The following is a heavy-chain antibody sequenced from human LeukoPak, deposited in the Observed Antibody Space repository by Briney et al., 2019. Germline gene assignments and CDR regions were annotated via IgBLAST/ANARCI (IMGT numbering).Heavy chain of an antibody. V-gene: IGHV3-48*03. CDR2: ISSSGSTI. D-gene: IGHD5/OR15-5a*01. CDR1: GFTFWSCE. Sequence: GGSVTLSCTASGFTFWSCEANCVRQAPGKGLEWVSYISSSGSTIYYADSVKGRFTISRDNAKNSLYLQMNSLRAEDTAVYYCASGVGGLRYWVPGTLVNVSS. CDR3: ASGVGGLRY. J-gene: IGHJ4*02.